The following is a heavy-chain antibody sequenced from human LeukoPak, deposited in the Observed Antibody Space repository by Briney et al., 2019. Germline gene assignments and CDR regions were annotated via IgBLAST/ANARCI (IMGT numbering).Heavy chain of an antibody. V-gene: IGHV4-34*01. D-gene: IGHD3-22*01. CDR3: ARRADYYDSSGYYYGYNWFDP. J-gene: IGHJ5*02. CDR1: GGSFSGYY. CDR2: INHSRST. Sequence: PSETLSLTCAVYGGSFSGYYWSWLRQPPGKGLEWIGEINHSRSTNYNPSLKSRVTISVDTSKNQFSLKLSSVTAADTAVYYCARRADYYDSSGYYYGYNWFDPWGQGTLVTVSS.